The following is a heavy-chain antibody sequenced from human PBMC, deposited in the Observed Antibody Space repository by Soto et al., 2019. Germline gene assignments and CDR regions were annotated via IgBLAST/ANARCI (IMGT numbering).Heavy chain of an antibody. CDR1: GFTFSSYS. Sequence: EVQLVESGGGLVKPGGSLRLSCAASGFTFSSYSMNWVRQAPGKGLEWVSSISSSSSYIYYADSVKGRFTISRDNAKNSQYLQINSRRAEDTAVYYCARVHRGPAAADYWGQGTLVTVSS. D-gene: IGHD6-13*01. CDR2: ISSSSSYI. V-gene: IGHV3-21*01. CDR3: ARVHRGPAAADY. J-gene: IGHJ4*02.